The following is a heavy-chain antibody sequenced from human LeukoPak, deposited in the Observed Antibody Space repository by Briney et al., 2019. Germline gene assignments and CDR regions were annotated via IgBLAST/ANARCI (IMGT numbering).Heavy chain of an antibody. Sequence: SETLSLTCSVSGGSIYTSSYYWVWIRQPPGKGLEWIGSIYFSGVTYYSESLKNRVSLSTSGNHFSLELKSVIAADTAMYYCARQVMEYFDWLPRGYFDYWGQGVLVSVSS. CDR3: ARQVMEYFDWLPRGYFDY. CDR2: IYFSGVT. D-gene: IGHD3-9*01. V-gene: IGHV4-39*01. CDR1: GGSIYTSSYY. J-gene: IGHJ4*02.